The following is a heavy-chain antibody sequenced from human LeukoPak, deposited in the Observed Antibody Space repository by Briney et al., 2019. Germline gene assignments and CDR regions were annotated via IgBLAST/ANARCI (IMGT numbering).Heavy chain of an antibody. Sequence: PSETLSLTCTVSGGSISTSSSYWGWVRQPPGKGLEWFGSIYYSGSTYCSPSLKSRVTISVDTSKNQFSLKLSSVTAADTAVYYCARRGSGWSSYYFDYWGQGTLVTVSS. J-gene: IGHJ4*02. D-gene: IGHD6-19*01. CDR1: GGSISTSSSY. CDR3: ARRGSGWSSYYFDY. V-gene: IGHV4-39*01. CDR2: IYYSGST.